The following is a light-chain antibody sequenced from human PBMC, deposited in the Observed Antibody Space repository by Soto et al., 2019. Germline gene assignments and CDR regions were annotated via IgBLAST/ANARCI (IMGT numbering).Light chain of an antibody. J-gene: IGKJ1*01. V-gene: IGKV3-20*01. CDR1: QSVSSSY. CDR2: GAS. CDR3: QQYGTSPQT. Sequence: EIVLTQSPGTLSLSPGERATLSCRASQSVSSSYLAWYQRKPGQAPRLLIYGASSRATGIPDRFSGSGSGTDFTLTISRLEAEDFAVYYCQQYGTSPQTFGQGTKVDIK.